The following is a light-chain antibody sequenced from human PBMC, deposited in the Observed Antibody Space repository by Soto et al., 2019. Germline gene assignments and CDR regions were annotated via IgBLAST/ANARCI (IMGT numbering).Light chain of an antibody. J-gene: IGKJ4*01. CDR3: QQYGSSPLT. Sequence: EIVLTQSPGTLSLSPGERATLSCRASQTLSTNSLAWYQQKPGQAPRLLIYGASSRATGIPDRFSGSGSGTDFTLTISRLEPEDFAVYYCQQYGSSPLTFGGGTKVEIK. CDR2: GAS. CDR1: QTLSTNS. V-gene: IGKV3-20*01.